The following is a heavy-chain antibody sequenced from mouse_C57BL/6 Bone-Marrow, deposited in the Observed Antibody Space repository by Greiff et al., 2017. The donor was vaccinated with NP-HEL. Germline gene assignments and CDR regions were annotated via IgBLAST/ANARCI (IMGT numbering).Heavy chain of an antibody. J-gene: IGHJ4*01. V-gene: IGHV5-17*01. CDR1: GFTFSDYG. Sequence: EVQLVESGGGLVKPGGSLKLSGAASGFTFSDYGMHWVRQAPEKGLEWVAYISSGSSTIYYADTVKGRFTISRDNAKNTLFLQMTSLRSEDTAMYYCARRNPHYYAMDYWGQGTSVTVSS. CDR2: ISSGSSTI. CDR3: ARRNPHYYAMDY.